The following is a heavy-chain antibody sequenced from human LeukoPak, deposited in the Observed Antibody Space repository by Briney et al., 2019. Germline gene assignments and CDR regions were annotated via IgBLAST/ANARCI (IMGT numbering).Heavy chain of an antibody. D-gene: IGHD4-17*01. J-gene: IGHJ4*02. Sequence: SETLSLTCNVSRGSISSGGHYWSWIRQRPGTGLEWMGYTYFTGSTYYNPSLQSRLIISADTSMTQFSLRLRSVTAADTAVYYCARVSFTYGPLDSWGPGILVTVSS. CDR3: ARVSFTYGPLDS. CDR1: RGSISSGGHY. V-gene: IGHV4-31*03. CDR2: TYFTGST.